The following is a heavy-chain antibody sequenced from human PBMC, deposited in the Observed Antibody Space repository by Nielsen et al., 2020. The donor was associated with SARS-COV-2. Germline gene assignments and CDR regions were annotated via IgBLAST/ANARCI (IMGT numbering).Heavy chain of an antibody. CDR3: ASVVVPAAIPWEVYYYMDV. Sequence: GESLKISCAASGFTFSSYAMHWVRQAPGKGLEWVAVISYDGSNKYYADSVKGRFTISRDNSKNTLYLQMNSLRAEDTAVYYCASVVVPAAIPWEVYYYMDVWGKGTTVTVSS. V-gene: IGHV3-30-3*01. J-gene: IGHJ6*03. CDR1: GFTFSSYA. D-gene: IGHD2-2*01. CDR2: ISYDGSNK.